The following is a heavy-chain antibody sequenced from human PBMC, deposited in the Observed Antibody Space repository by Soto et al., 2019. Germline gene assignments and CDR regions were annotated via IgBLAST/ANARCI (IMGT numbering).Heavy chain of an antibody. V-gene: IGHV3-11*03. D-gene: IGHD3-3*01. Sequence: GGSLRLSCAASGFTFSDYYMSWIRQAPGKGLEWVSYISSSSSYTNYADSVKGRFTISRDNAKNSLYLQMNSLRAEDTAVYYWAEVPRSGNCFDPGGRETLVPVS. CDR3: AEVPRSGNCFDP. CDR1: GFTFSDYY. CDR2: ISSSSSYT. J-gene: IGHJ5*02.